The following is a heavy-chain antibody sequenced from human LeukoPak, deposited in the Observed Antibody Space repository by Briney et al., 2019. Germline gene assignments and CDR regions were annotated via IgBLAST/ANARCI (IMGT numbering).Heavy chain of an antibody. V-gene: IGHV1-69*13. CDR2: IIPIFGTA. CDR1: GYTFTSNY. J-gene: IGHJ6*02. Sequence: SVKVSCKASGYTFTSNYIHWVRQAPGQGLEWMGGIIPIFGTANYAQKFQGRVTITADESTSTAYMELSSLRSEDTAVYYRARGSQNITIFGVVIINYYYYYGMDVWGQGTTVTVSS. CDR3: ARGSQNITIFGVVIINYYYYYGMDV. D-gene: IGHD3-3*01.